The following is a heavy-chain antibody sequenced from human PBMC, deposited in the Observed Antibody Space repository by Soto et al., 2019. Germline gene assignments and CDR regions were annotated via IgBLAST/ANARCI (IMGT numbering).Heavy chain of an antibody. V-gene: IGHV3-21*01. D-gene: IGHD6-6*01. CDR2: ISSSSSYI. CDR3: ARDRYSSSYYYGMDV. CDR1: GFTFSSYS. Sequence: GGSLRLSCAASGFTFSSYSMNWVRQAPGKGLEWVSSISSSSSYIYYADSVKGRFTISRDNAKNSLYLQMNSLRAEDTAVYYCARDRYSSSYYYGMDVWGHGTTVTFSS. J-gene: IGHJ6*02.